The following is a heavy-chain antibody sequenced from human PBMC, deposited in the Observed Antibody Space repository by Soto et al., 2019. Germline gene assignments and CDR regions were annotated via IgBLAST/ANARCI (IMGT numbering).Heavy chain of an antibody. Sequence: QVQLVQSGAEVKKPGSSVKVSCKASGGTFSSYAISWVRQAPGQGLEWMGGIIPIFGTANYAQKLQGRVTITADESTSTAYMELSSLRSEDTAMYYCARKKPYTAIVNPEYGAFPIWGQGTMVTVSS. V-gene: IGHV1-69*01. CDR2: IIPIFGTA. CDR3: ARKKPYTAIVNPEYGAFPI. CDR1: GGTFSSYA. J-gene: IGHJ3*02. D-gene: IGHD5-18*01.